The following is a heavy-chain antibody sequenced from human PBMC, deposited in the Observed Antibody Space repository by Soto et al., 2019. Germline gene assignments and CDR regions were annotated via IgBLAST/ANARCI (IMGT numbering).Heavy chain of an antibody. Sequence: GASVKVSCKASGYTFTSYAMHWVRQAPGQRLEWMGWINAGNGNTKYSQKFQGRVTITRDTSASTAYMELSSLRSEDTAVYYCARYYYDSSGYYYIFDYWGQGTLVTVSS. V-gene: IGHV1-3*01. J-gene: IGHJ4*02. CDR3: ARYYYDSSGYYYIFDY. CDR1: GYTFTSYA. D-gene: IGHD3-22*01. CDR2: INAGNGNT.